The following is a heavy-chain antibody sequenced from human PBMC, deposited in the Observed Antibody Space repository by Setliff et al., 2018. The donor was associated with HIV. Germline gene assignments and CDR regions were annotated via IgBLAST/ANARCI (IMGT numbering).Heavy chain of an antibody. D-gene: IGHD4-4*01. Sequence: PSETLSLTCTVSGGSISSSSYYWGWIRQPPGKGLEWIGSIYYSGSTYYNPSLKSRVTISVGTSKNQFSLKLSSVTAADTAVYYCARDRRAHDYHNYLYYYYGMDVWGQGTTVTVSS. CDR3: ARDRRAHDYHNYLYYYYGMDV. CDR2: IYYSGST. CDR1: GGSISSSSYY. J-gene: IGHJ6*02. V-gene: IGHV4-39*07.